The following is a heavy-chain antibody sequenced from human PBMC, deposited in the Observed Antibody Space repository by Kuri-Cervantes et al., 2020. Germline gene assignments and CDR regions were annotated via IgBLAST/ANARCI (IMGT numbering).Heavy chain of an antibody. CDR2: MNPNSGNT. CDR3: ARDLYSGSTANWFDP. V-gene: IGHV1-8*02. Sequence: ASVKVSCKASGGTFSSYTISWVRQATGQGLEWMGWMNPNSGNTGYAQKFQGRVTMTRNTSISTAYMELSSLRSEDTAVYYCARDLYSGSTANWFDPWGQGTLVTVSS. D-gene: IGHD1-26*01. CDR1: GGTFSSYT. J-gene: IGHJ5*02.